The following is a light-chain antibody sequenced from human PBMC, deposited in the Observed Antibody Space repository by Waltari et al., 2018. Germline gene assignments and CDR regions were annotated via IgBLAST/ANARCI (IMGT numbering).Light chain of an antibody. CDR3: HQSYNSPFT. Sequence: DIQMTQSPSSLSASVVDRVTISCRTSESISDFLNWYQHRPGEAPRLLIFAASGLQSGVPSRFSGSGSGTDFTLTTSSLQPEDFAIYYCHQSYNSPFTFGQGTKLELK. CDR1: ESISDF. CDR2: AAS. V-gene: IGKV1-39*01. J-gene: IGKJ2*01.